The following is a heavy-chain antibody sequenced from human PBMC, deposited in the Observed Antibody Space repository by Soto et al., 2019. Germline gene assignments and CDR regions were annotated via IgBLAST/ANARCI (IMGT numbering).Heavy chain of an antibody. Sequence: QVQLVEAGGGVVQPGRCLRLSCAASGFTFSSYGMPWVRQAPGKGLEWVAVISYDGSNKYYADSVKGRFTISRDNSKNTRYLQMNSLRAEDTAVYYCAKDAASYGSGSPLDYWGQRTLVTVSS. D-gene: IGHD3-10*01. CDR2: ISYDGSNK. CDR1: GFTFSSYG. V-gene: IGHV3-30*18. J-gene: IGHJ4*02. CDR3: AKDAASYGSGSPLDY.